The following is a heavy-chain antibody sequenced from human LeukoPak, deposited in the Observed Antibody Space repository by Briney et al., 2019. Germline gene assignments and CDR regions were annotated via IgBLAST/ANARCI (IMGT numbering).Heavy chain of an antibody. Sequence: VSRINSDGSSTSYADSVKGRFTISRDNAKDTLYLQMNSLRAEDTAVYYCARAHYGSGSYNYWGQGTLVTVSS. D-gene: IGHD3-10*01. J-gene: IGHJ4*02. V-gene: IGHV3-74*01. CDR3: ARAHYGSGSYNY. CDR2: INSDGSST.